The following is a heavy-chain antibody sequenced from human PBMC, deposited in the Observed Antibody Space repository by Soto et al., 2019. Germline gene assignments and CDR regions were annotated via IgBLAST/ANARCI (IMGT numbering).Heavy chain of an antibody. J-gene: IGHJ4*02. CDR3: ARTVVGAQSQTDY. CDR1: GLDISRGGSY. Sequence: QVHLQESGPGLVRPSQTLSLTCTVSGLDISRGGSYWGWIRQLPGKGLEWIGTIYYTGETFFNPSLESRLSISADTTRNQFSLRLTSVTAADTAVYYCARTVVGAQSQTDYWGQGTLVTVSS. CDR2: IYYTGET. V-gene: IGHV4-31*03. D-gene: IGHD1-26*01.